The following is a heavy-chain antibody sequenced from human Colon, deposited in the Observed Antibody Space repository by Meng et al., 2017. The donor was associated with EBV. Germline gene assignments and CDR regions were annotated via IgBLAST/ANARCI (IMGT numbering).Heavy chain of an antibody. CDR2: FVNYVDT. V-gene: IGHV1-18*01. CDR1: GYTFGSYG. Sequence: QVQRVQTGSELKKPGASVKVSCKASGYTFGSYGICWVRQAPGQGLEWMGWFVNYVDTYPAPKFQGRVTMTTDTHTNTAFMELRSLTSDDTAVYYCASGTPGRSYCDYWGQGTLVTVSS. J-gene: IGHJ4*02. D-gene: IGHD2-15*01. CDR3: ASGTPGRSYCDY.